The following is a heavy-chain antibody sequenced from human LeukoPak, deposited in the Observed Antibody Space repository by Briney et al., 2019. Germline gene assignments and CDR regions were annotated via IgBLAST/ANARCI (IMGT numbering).Heavy chain of an antibody. CDR2: ISGYNGNT. V-gene: IGHV1-18*01. D-gene: IGHD5-12*01. CDR1: GYTLTSYG. Sequence: ASVKVSCKASGYTLTSYGISWVRQAPGQGLEWMGWISGYNGNTKYAQKFQGRVTMTTDTSTSTAYMELRSLRSDDTAVYYCARDRYSGYVSRFDYWGQGTLVTVSS. J-gene: IGHJ4*02. CDR3: ARDRYSGYVSRFDY.